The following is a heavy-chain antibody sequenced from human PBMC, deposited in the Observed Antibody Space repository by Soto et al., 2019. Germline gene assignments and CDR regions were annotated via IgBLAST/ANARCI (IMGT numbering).Heavy chain of an antibody. D-gene: IGHD6-19*01. V-gene: IGHV4-34*01. J-gene: IGHJ6*02. CDR2: IDQSGGT. CDR1: GDSLRGQS. Sequence: XETLSLPCAVVGDSLRGQSWNWIRQSPGKGLEWIGEIDQSGGTNYNPSLKSRAIISDDTSKNQFSLTLTSVTAADTAVYYCAREDSYGWSGESLDFWGHGTTVTVSS. CDR3: AREDSYGWSGESLDF.